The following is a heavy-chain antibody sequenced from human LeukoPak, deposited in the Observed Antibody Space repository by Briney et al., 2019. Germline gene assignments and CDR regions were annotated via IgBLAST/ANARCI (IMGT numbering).Heavy chain of an antibody. D-gene: IGHD5-18*01. Sequence: ASVKVSCKATGYTFTSYGICWVRQAPGQGLEWMGWISAYNGNTKYAQKLQGRVTMTTDTSTSTAYMELRSLRSDDTAVYYCARVGTPTLYSYGHFDYWGQGTLVTVSS. CDR3: ARVGTPTLYSYGHFDY. V-gene: IGHV1-18*01. J-gene: IGHJ4*02. CDR1: GYTFTSYG. CDR2: ISAYNGNT.